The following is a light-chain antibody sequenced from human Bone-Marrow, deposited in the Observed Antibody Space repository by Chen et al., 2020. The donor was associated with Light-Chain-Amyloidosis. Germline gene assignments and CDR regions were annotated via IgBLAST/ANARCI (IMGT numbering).Light chain of an antibody. V-gene: IGLV3-21*02. J-gene: IGLJ3*02. CDR3: QVWDRSSDRPV. CDR2: DDS. CDR1: NIGSTS. Sequence: SYVLTQPSSVSVAPGQTATIACGGNNIGSTSVHWYQQTPGQAPLLVVYDDSDRPSGIPERWSGSNSGNTATLTIRRVEAGDGADYYCQVWDRSSDRPVFGGGTKLPVL.